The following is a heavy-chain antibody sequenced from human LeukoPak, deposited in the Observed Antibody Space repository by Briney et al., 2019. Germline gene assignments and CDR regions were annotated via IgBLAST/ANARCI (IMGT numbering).Heavy chain of an antibody. V-gene: IGHV3-30-3*01. Sequence: GGSLRLSCAASGFTFSSYAMHRVRQAPGKGLEWVAVISYDGSNKYYADSVKGRFTISRDNSKNTLYLQMNSLRAEDTAVYYCARAPSGSPDYWGQGTLVAVSS. CDR2: ISYDGSNK. J-gene: IGHJ4*02. CDR1: GFTFSSYA. D-gene: IGHD1-26*01. CDR3: ARAPSGSPDY.